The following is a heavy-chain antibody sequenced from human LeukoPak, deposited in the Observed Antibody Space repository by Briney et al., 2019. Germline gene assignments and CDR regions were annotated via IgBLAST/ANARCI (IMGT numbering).Heavy chain of an antibody. CDR3: ARDPAYYYDSRGLGGY. D-gene: IGHD3-22*01. CDR2: ISAYNGNT. J-gene: IGHJ4*02. CDR1: GSTFPSYG. V-gene: IGHV1-18*01. Sequence: ASVKVSCKASGSTFPSYGMTWVRQAPGHGLKWMGWISAYNGNTNYPQKLKGRVTMTTDTSTSTAYMELRSLRSDDTAVYYCARDPAYYYDSRGLGGYWGQGTLVTVSS.